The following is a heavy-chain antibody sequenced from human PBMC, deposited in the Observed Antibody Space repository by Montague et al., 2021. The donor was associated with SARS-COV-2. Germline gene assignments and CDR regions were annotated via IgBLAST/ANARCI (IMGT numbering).Heavy chain of an antibody. CDR2: IFHTGRA. Sequence: TLSLTCTVSGTSIRSGGYYWTWIRQHPGKGLEWIGYIFHTGRAYYNPSLETRVNISVDTSNNLFSLRLSSVTAADTAMYFCARVRLFYCLDYWDQGTLVTVSS. CDR1: GTSIRSGGYY. CDR3: ARVRLFYCLDY. V-gene: IGHV4-31*03. D-gene: IGHD2-21*02. J-gene: IGHJ4*02.